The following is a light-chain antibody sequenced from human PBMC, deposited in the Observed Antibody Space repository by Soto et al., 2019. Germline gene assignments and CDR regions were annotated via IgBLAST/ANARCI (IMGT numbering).Light chain of an antibody. J-gene: IGKJ5*01. Sequence: DIQMTQSPSSVSASVGDRVTITCRASQGISNCLAWYQQKPGKAPQLLIYSASTIQSGVPSRFSGSGSGTDFTLTINSLQPEDFSTYYCQQCNSFPITCGQAPRLEIK. CDR3: QQCNSFPIT. CDR2: SAS. CDR1: QGISNC. V-gene: IGKV1-12*01.